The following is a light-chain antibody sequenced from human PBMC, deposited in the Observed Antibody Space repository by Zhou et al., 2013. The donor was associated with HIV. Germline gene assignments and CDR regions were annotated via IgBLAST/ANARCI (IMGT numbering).Light chain of an antibody. J-gene: IGKJ3*01. CDR3: QNYHTSPPFT. CDR1: QDIGRH. V-gene: IGKV1-27*01. CDR2: GAS. Sequence: IRITQSPSSLSASVGDTVAVSCRASQDIGRHLAWYQQKPGKPPKLLISGASSVVSGVPSRFSGGGSGTDFTLTISSLQPEDVATYYCQNYHTSPPFTFGPGTKVDI.